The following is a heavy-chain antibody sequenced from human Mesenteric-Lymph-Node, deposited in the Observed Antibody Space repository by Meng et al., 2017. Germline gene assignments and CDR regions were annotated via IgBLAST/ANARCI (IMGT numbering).Heavy chain of an antibody. V-gene: IGHV4-34*01. Sequence: SETLSLTCAVYGGSFSAYYWSWIRQPPGKGLEWIGEINHSGSTNYNPSLKSRVTISVDTSKKQISLDLTSVTAADTAVYYCASRTSIVGATSVFDYWGQGTLVTVSS. CDR2: INHSGST. CDR1: GGSFSAYY. D-gene: IGHD1-26*01. J-gene: IGHJ4*02. CDR3: ASRTSIVGATSVFDY.